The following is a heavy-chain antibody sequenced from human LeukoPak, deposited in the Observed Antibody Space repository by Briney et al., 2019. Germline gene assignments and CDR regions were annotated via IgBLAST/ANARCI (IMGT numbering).Heavy chain of an antibody. Sequence: SVKVSCKASGGTFSSYAINWVRQAPGQGLEWMGRIIPIFGIANYAQKFQGRVTITADTSTSTAYMELSSLRSEDSAVYYCARDRCGGDCYADDAFDIWGQGTMVTVSS. CDR2: IIPIFGIA. D-gene: IGHD2-21*02. J-gene: IGHJ3*02. CDR3: ARDRCGGDCYADDAFDI. V-gene: IGHV1-69*04. CDR1: GGTFSSYA.